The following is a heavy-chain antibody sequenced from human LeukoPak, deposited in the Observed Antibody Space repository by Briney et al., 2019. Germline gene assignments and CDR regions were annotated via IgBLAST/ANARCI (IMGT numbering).Heavy chain of an antibody. CDR3: ARVDYSSGWYAYYFDY. D-gene: IGHD6-19*01. V-gene: IGHV3-23*01. CDR1: GFTFSSYA. J-gene: IGHJ4*02. CDR2: ISVSGGST. Sequence: PGGSLRLSCAASGFTFSSYAMSWVRQAPGKGLEWVSAISVSGGSTYYADSVKRRFTISRDNYKNTLYLQMNSLRAEDTAVYYCARVDYSSGWYAYYFDYWGQGTLVTVSS.